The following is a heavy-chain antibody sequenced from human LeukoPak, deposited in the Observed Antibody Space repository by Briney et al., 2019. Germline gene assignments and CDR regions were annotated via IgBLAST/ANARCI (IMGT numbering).Heavy chain of an antibody. D-gene: IGHD6-13*01. CDR3: AREHSSSWYVYYYYMDV. J-gene: IGHJ6*03. Sequence: PGGSLRLSCAAPGFTFSSYAMHWVRQAPGKGLEWVAVISYDGSNKYYADSVKGRFTISRDNSRNTLYLQMNSLRAEDTAVYYCAREHSSSWYVYYYYMDVWGKGTTVTVSS. CDR1: GFTFSSYA. CDR2: ISYDGSNK. V-gene: IGHV3-30*04.